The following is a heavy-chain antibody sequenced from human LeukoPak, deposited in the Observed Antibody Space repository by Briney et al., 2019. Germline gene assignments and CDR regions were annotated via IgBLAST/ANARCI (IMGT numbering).Heavy chain of an antibody. V-gene: IGHV3-9*01. CDR2: INWSGEIT. Sequence: PGRSLRLSCAASGFNFDDYAIHWVRQAPGKGLEWVSAINWSGEITHYADSVKGRFTISRDNGKNSLYLQMNSLRAEDTALYYWPKGSRIPVAGPFDYWGQEPLVPVPS. D-gene: IGHD6-19*01. J-gene: IGHJ4*02. CDR1: GFNFDDYA. CDR3: PKGSRIPVAGPFDY.